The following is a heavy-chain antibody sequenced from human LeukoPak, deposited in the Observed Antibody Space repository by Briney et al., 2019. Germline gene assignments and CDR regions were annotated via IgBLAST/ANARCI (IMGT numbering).Heavy chain of an antibody. CDR2: ISRGGAYT. CDR3: AKDRYYGNNDHHYESEK. J-gene: IGHJ4*02. D-gene: IGHD3-22*01. V-gene: IGHV3-23*01. CDR1: GFTFGTYD. Sequence: GGSLRLSCAASGFTFGTYDMCWIRQAPGKGRECVSSISRGGAYTYYADSVTSRFTISRDSSRNTLYLQMNSLRADDTAVYYCAKDRYYGNNDHHYESEKWGQGTLVTASS.